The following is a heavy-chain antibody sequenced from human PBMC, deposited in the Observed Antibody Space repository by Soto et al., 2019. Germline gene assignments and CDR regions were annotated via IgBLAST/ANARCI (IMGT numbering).Heavy chain of an antibody. D-gene: IGHD3-10*02. V-gene: IGHV3-30*18. CDR3: AKDLLAHEFCLVSYVKYGMVV. CDR2: ISYDGGNK. Sequence: GWSLRLSCAASGFTFSSYGMHWVRQAPGKGLEWVAVISYDGGNKYYADSVKGRFTISRDNSKNTLYLQMNSLRAEDTAVYYCAKDLLAHEFCLVSYVKYGMVVRCQGLTVTVS. CDR1: GFTFSSYG. J-gene: IGHJ6*02.